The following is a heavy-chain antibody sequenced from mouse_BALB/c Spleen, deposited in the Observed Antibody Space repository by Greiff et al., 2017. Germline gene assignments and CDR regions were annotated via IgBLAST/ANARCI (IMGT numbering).Heavy chain of an antibody. V-gene: IGHV1S81*02. CDR3: TRDDGYYVGFAY. CDR1: GYTFTSYY. J-gene: IGHJ3*01. D-gene: IGHD2-3*01. Sequence: QVQLKQSGAELVKPGASVKLSCKASGYTFTSYYMYWVKQRPGQGLEWIGEINPSNGGTNFNEKFKSKATLTVDKSSSTAYMQLSSLTSEDSAVYYCTRDDGYYVGFAYWGQGTLVTVSA. CDR2: INPSNGGT.